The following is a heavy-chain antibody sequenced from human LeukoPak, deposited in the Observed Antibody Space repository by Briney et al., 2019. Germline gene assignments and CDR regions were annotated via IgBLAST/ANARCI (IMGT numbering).Heavy chain of an antibody. CDR1: GFTFSNYW. J-gene: IGHJ4*02. CDR3: ARDKIVGASKFDY. D-gene: IGHD1-26*01. Sequence: PGGSLRLSCAVSGFTFSNYWMSWVRQAPGKGLEWVAHIKQDESEKYYVDSVKGRFTISRDNAKNSLYLRMNSLRAEDTAIYYCARDKIVGASKFDYWGQGTLVTVSS. CDR2: IKQDESEK. V-gene: IGHV3-7*01.